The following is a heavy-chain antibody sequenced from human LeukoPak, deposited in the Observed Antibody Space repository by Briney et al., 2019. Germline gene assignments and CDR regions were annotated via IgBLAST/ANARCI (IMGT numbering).Heavy chain of an antibody. CDR1: VYIFTNYG. D-gene: IGHD6-19*01. CDR2: ISGDIGNT. J-gene: IGHJ4*02. V-gene: IGHV1-18*01. Sequence: ASVKVSCKASVYIFTNYGISWVRQAPGQGLEWVGWISGDIGNTNYAQKVQGRVTMTADTSSTTVYMELRSLTSDDTAMYYCAREKGSGWYFFDYWGQGTPVRLSS. CDR3: AREKGSGWYFFDY.